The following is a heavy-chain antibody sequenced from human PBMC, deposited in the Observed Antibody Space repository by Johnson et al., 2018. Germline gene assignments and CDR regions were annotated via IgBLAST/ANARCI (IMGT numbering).Heavy chain of an antibody. Sequence: VQLVQSGGGLVKPGGSLRLSCAASGFTFSDYSMNWVRQAPGKGLEWLSSISSISTYIYYADSVKGRFPVSRDNAKNSLYLQMNSRRAEDTSVYYCARYCRGGTCFQTIDYWGQGTLVTVSS. CDR3: ARYCRGGTCFQTIDY. D-gene: IGHD2-15*01. V-gene: IGHV3-21*01. J-gene: IGHJ4*02. CDR1: GFTFSDYS. CDR2: ISSISTYI.